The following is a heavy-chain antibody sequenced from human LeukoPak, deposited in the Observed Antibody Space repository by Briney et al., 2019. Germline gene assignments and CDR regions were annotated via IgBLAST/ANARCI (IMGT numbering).Heavy chain of an antibody. CDR1: GGSISSYY. V-gene: IGHV4-59*08. D-gene: IGHD6-19*01. J-gene: IGHJ6*02. Sequence: SETLSLTCTVSGGSISSYYWSWIRQPPGKGLEWIGYIYYSGSTNYNPSLKSRVTISVDTSKNQFSLKLSSLTAADTAVYYCARSPGYSSGWYASSYYYGMDVWGQGTTVTVSS. CDR2: IYYSGST. CDR3: ARSPGYSSGWYASSYYYGMDV.